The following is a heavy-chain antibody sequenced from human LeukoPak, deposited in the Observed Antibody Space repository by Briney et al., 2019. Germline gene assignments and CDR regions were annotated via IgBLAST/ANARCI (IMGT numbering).Heavy chain of an antibody. CDR1: GFAFSSYA. J-gene: IGHJ4*02. V-gene: IGHV3-21*01. Sequence: PGGSLRLSCAASGFAFSSYAIHWVRQAPGKGLEWVSSISSSSSYIYYADSVKGRFTISRDNAKNSLYLQMNSLRAEDTAVYYCARENSGQYSSFDYWGQGTLVTVSS. CDR3: ARENSGQYSSFDY. D-gene: IGHD6-6*01. CDR2: ISSSSSYI.